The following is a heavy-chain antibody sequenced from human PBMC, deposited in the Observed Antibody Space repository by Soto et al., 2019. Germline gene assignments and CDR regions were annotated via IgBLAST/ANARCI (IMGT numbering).Heavy chain of an antibody. Sequence: QLQLQESGPGLVKPSETLSLTCTVSGGSISSISYYWGWIRQPPGKGLEWIGSIYYSGSTYYNPSLKCLVTISVDTSKNQFSLKLSSVTAADTAVYYCARTAVEVGATCCDYWGQGTLVTVSS. J-gene: IGHJ4*02. V-gene: IGHV4-39*01. D-gene: IGHD1-26*01. CDR3: ARTAVEVGATCCDY. CDR1: GGSISSISYY. CDR2: IYYSGST.